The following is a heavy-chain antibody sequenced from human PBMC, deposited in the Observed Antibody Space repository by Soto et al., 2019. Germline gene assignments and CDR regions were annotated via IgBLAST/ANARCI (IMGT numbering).Heavy chain of an antibody. CDR1: GYIFTTYS. Sequence: QVQLVQSGAEVKKPGASVKVSCKASGYIFTTYSMHWVRQAPGQRLEWMGWINTDNGNTEYSQKFQGRVTITRDTFANTAYMELSGLRSEDTALYYCARFPLHSRSHSYGDYGWYYYGLDVWGQGTAVTVSS. CDR3: ARFPLHSRSHSYGDYGWYYYGLDV. D-gene: IGHD4-17*01. V-gene: IGHV1-3*04. CDR2: INTDNGNT. J-gene: IGHJ6*02.